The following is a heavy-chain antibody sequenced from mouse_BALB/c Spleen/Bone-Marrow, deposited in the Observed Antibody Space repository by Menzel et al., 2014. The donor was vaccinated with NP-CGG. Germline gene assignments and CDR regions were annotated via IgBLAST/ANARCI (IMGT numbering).Heavy chain of an antibody. J-gene: IGHJ3*01. CDR2: IRSKSNNYAT. V-gene: IGHV10-1*02. CDR3: VSHGSWFAY. CDR1: GFTFNTYA. Sequence: EVHLVESGGGLVQPKGSLKLSCAASGFTFNTYAMNWVRPAPGKGLEWVARIRSKSNNYATYYADSVKDRFTISRDDSQSMLYLQMNNLKTEDTAMYYCVSHGSWFAYWGQGTLVTVSA.